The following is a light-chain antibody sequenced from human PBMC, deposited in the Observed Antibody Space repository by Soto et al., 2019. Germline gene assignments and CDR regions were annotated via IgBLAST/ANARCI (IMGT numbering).Light chain of an antibody. CDR3: QHYNNWPPWT. CDR1: QSVSIN. J-gene: IGKJ1*01. V-gene: IGKV3-15*01. Sequence: EIVMTQSPATLSVSPGEGATLSCRASQSVSINLAWYHQKPGQSPRLLIYCASTRATGIPARFSGSGSGTEFTLIISSLQSEDFAVYYCQHYNNWPPWTFGQGTKVEIK. CDR2: CAS.